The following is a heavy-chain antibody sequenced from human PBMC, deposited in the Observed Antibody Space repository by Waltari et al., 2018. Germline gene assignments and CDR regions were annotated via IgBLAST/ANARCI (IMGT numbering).Heavy chain of an antibody. CDR3: ARVHGSESPLSWGTDV. CDR1: GASLTTYY. V-gene: IGHV4-59*01. CDR2: IHDSGDT. Sequence: QVQLQESGPGLMKPSETLSLSCTVPGASLTTYYCSWIRQPPGKGLEYIGYIHDSGDTNYSPSLRSRVSMSMDTSKNQFSLKVSSVTAADSAVYYCARVHGSESPLSWGTDVWGQGTAVTVSS. J-gene: IGHJ6*02.